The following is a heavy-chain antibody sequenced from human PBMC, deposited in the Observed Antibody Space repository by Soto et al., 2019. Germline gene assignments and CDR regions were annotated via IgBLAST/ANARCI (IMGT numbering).Heavy chain of an antibody. V-gene: IGHV1-2*02. D-gene: IGHD4-17*01. J-gene: IGHJ4*02. CDR1: GYTFTGYY. CDR3: ARDHRSYYGDYAPYPLDY. Sequence: QVQLVQSGAEVMKPGASVKVSCKASGYTFTGYYMHWVRQAPGQGLEWMGWINPNSGGTNYAQKFQGRVTMTRDTSISTAYMELSRLRSDDTAVYYCARDHRSYYGDYAPYPLDYGGQGTLVTVSA. CDR2: INPNSGGT.